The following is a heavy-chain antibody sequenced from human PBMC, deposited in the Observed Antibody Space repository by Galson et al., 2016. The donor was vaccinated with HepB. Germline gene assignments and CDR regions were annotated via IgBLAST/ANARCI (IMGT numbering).Heavy chain of an antibody. Sequence: SLRLSCAASGFVFPNFGLSWVRQAPGKGLEWVASISTRRTTYYSDSVQGRFTISRDNSKNTLYLQTMGLRAEDTAVYYCAKARLLRRIFDHWGQGTLRTVSS. V-gene: IGHV3-23*01. CDR1: GFVFPNFG. D-gene: IGHD3-3*01. CDR3: AKARLLRRIFDH. CDR2: ISTRRTT. J-gene: IGHJ4*02.